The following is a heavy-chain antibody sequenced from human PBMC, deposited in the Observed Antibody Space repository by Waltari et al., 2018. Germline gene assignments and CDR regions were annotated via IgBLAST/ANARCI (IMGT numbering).Heavy chain of an antibody. CDR3: AREWESRGYFDY. CDR1: GFSLSTSGMR. D-gene: IGHD1-26*01. J-gene: IGHJ4*02. CDR2: IDWDDDK. Sequence: QVTLKESGPALVKPTQTLTLTCTFSGFSLSTSGMRVSWIRQPPGKALEWLARIDWDDDKFYSTSLNTRLTISKDTSKNQVVLTMTNMDPVDTAVYYFAREWESRGYFDYWGQGTLVSVSS. V-gene: IGHV2-70*03.